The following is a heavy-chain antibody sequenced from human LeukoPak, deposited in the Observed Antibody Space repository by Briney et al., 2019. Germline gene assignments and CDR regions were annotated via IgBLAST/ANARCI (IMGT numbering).Heavy chain of an antibody. J-gene: IGHJ4*02. CDR3: AKDANYFHSGSYLIPFDF. D-gene: IGHD1-26*01. V-gene: IGHV3-23*01. CDR1: GFTFSRNA. CDR2: ISGNGAGT. Sequence: GGSLRLSCAASGFTFSRNAMNWVRQAPGKGLEWVASISGNGAGTYYADSVKGRFNISRDNSKNTPYLQMNSPRTEDTAVYYCAKDANYFHSGSYLIPFDFWGQGTLVTVSS.